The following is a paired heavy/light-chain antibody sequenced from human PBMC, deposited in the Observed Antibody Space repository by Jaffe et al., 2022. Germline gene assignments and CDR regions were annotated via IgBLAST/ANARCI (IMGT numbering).Heavy chain of an antibody. J-gene: IGHJ3*02. CDR1: GFTFSSYW. D-gene: IGHD3-22*01. Sequence: EVQLVESGGGLVQPGGSLRLSCAASGFTFSSYWMHWVRQAPGKGLVWVSRINSDGSSTSYADSVKGRFTISRDNAKNTLYLQMNSLRAEDTAVYYCARDSEYYYDSSGYYYDPPADAFDIWGQGTMVTVSS. CDR3: ARDSEYYYDSSGYYYDPPADAFDI. CDR2: INSDGSST. V-gene: IGHV3-74*01.
Light chain of an antibody. CDR2: GKN. J-gene: IGLJ2*01. CDR1: SLRSYY. CDR3: NSRDSSGNHR. Sequence: SSELTQDPAVSVALGQTVRITCQGDSLRSYYASWYQQKPGQAPVLVIYGKNNRPSGIPDRFSGSSSGNTASLTITGAQAEDEADYYCNSRDSSGNHRFGGGTKLTVL. V-gene: IGLV3-19*01.